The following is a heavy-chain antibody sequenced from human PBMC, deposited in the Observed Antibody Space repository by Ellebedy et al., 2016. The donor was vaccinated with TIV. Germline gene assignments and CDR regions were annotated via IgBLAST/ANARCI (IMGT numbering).Heavy chain of an antibody. J-gene: IGHJ6*02. CDR2: ISAYSGNT. V-gene: IGHV1-18*04. D-gene: IGHD3-3*01. Sequence: ASVKVSCKASGYTFNSYGISWVRQAPGQGLEWMGWISAYSGNTTYAQKNQGRVTMTTDTSTSTGYMELRSLRSDDTAVYFCARDSNVLRFLEWLLPNPYYYYGMDVWGQGTTVTVSS. CDR3: ARDSNVLRFLEWLLPNPYYYYGMDV. CDR1: GYTFNSYG.